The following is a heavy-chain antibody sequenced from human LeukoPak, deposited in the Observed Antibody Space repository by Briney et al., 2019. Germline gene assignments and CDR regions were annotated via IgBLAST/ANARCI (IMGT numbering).Heavy chain of an antibody. V-gene: IGHV4-38-2*02. Sequence: SETLSLTCTVSGFSISSGYYWGWIRQPPGKGLEWIGSIYESGNTYDSPSLKSRVILSVDTSKNQFSLRLTSVTAADTAMYFCARGRYYYGSGGSFDYWGQGTLVTVSS. CDR3: ARGRYYYGSGGSFDY. J-gene: IGHJ4*02. D-gene: IGHD3-10*01. CDR1: GFSISSGYY. CDR2: IYESGNT.